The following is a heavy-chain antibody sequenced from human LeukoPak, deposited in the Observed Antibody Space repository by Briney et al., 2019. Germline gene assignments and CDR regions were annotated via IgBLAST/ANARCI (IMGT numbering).Heavy chain of an antibody. CDR2: IIPILGIA. J-gene: IGHJ4*01. D-gene: IGHD2-2*01. V-gene: IGHV1-69*04. Sequence: SVKVSCKASGGTFSSYAISWVRQAPGQGLEWMGRIIPILGIANYAQKFQGRVTITADKSTSTAYMELSSLRSEDTAVYYCARDCSSTSCYAGETYYFDYWGQGTLVTVSS. CDR1: GGTFSSYA. CDR3: ARDCSSTSCYAGETYYFDY.